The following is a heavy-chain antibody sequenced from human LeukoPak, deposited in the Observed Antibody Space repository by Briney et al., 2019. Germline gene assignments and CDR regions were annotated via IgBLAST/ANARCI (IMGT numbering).Heavy chain of an antibody. D-gene: IGHD3-9*01. Sequence: GSSVKVSCKASADTFSRYAISWVRQAPGQGLEWMGRIIPKFGTAKYAQRFRGRVTITADKSTTTAYMELSRLRSEDTAVYYCARAIYYDVMTGYYDYYTYYMDVWGDGTTVTVSS. CDR3: ARAIYYDVMTGYYDYYTYYMDV. J-gene: IGHJ6*03. V-gene: IGHV1-69*06. CDR1: ADTFSRYA. CDR2: IIPKFGTA.